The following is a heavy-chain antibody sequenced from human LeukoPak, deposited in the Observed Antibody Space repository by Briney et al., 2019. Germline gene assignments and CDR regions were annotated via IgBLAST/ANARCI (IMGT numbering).Heavy chain of an antibody. CDR2: IYYSGST. Sequence: SETLSLTCTVSGGSISSSSYYWGWLRQPPGKGLEWIGSIYYSGSTYYNPSLKSRVTISVDTSKNQFSLKLSSVTAADTAVYYCARDRVVFRPPYTNYYDSSALHYYGMDVWGQGTTVTVSS. CDR3: ARDRVVFRPPYTNYYDSSALHYYGMDV. J-gene: IGHJ6*02. V-gene: IGHV4-39*02. CDR1: GGSISSSSYY. D-gene: IGHD3-22*01.